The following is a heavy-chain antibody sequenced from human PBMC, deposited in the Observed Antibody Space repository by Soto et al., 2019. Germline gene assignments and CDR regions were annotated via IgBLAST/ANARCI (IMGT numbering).Heavy chain of an antibody. Sequence: GGSLRLSCAASGFTFSSYAMSWVRQAPGKGLEWVSAISGSGGSTYYADSVKGRFTISRDNSKNTLYLQMNSLRAEDTAVYYCAKDSYYYDSSGYLFGYWGQGTLVTVSS. CDR3: AKDSYYYDSSGYLFGY. CDR2: ISGSGGST. J-gene: IGHJ4*02. D-gene: IGHD3-22*01. V-gene: IGHV3-23*01. CDR1: GFTFSSYA.